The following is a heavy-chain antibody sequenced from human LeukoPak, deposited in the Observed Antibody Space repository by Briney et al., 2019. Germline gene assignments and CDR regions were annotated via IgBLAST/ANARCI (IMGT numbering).Heavy chain of an antibody. CDR2: IYTSGST. D-gene: IGHD4-17*01. CDR3: ARDTPPDYVGNWFDP. CDR1: GGSFSSYY. Sequence: SETLSLTCAVYGGSFSSYYWSWIRQPAGKGLEWIGRIYTSGSTNYNPSLKSRVTIPVDTSKNQFSLKLSSVTAADTAVYYCARDTPPDYVGNWFDPWGQGTLVTVSS. V-gene: IGHV4-4*07. J-gene: IGHJ5*02.